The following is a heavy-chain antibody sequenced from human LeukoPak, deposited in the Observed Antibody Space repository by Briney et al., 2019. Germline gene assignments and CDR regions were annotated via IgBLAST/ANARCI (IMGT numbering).Heavy chain of an antibody. CDR2: INPNGDGT. CDR3: ARATCNTDCAGFDP. CDR1: GYTFIGYH. Sequence: ASVKVSCKASGYTFIGYHMHWVRQAPGQGLEWMGWINPNGDGTKYAQNFQGRVTMTRDTSISIAYMELSGLRADDTAVYYCARATCNTDCAGFDPWGQGTLVTVSS. D-gene: IGHD2/OR15-2a*01. V-gene: IGHV1-2*02. J-gene: IGHJ5*02.